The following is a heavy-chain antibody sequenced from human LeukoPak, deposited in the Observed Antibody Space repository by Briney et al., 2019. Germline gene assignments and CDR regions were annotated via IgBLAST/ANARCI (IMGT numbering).Heavy chain of an antibody. CDR2: IYTSGST. V-gene: IGHV4-4*07. CDR1: GGSISSYY. Sequence: SEALSLTCTVSGGSISSYYWSWIRQPAGKGLEWIGRIYTSGSTNYNPSLKSRVTISVDKYKNQFSLKLSSVTAADTAVYYCARDSYCTNGVCYTYWGQGTLVTVSS. J-gene: IGHJ4*02. CDR3: ARDSYCTNGVCYTY. D-gene: IGHD2-8*01.